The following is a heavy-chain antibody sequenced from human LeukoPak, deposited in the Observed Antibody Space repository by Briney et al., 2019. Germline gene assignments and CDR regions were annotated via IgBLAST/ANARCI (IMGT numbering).Heavy chain of an antibody. CDR3: ARSSRGIRWLAPHPYYFDY. V-gene: IGHV3-53*01. Sequence: GGSLRLSCTVSGFTVSSNSMSWVRQAPGKGLEWVSFIYSDNTHYSDSVKGRFTISRDNSKNTLYLQMNSLRAEDTAVYYCARSSRGIRWLAPHPYYFDYWGQGTLVTVSS. CDR2: IYSDNT. D-gene: IGHD6-19*01. CDR1: GFTVSSNS. J-gene: IGHJ4*02.